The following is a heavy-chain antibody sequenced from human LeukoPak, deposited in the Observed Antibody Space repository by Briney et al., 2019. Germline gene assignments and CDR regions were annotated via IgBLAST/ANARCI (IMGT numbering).Heavy chain of an antibody. V-gene: IGHV3-23*01. CDR3: AKDPRSLTGTTFFDY. CDR2: ISGSGRST. J-gene: IGHJ4*02. D-gene: IGHD1-20*01. Sequence: PGGSLRLSCAASGFTFSSYAMSWVRQAPGKGLEWVSAISGSGRSTHYADSVKGRFTISRDNSRNTLYLQMNSLRAEDTAVYYCAKDPRSLTGTTFFDYWAREPWSSSPQ. CDR1: GFTFSSYA.